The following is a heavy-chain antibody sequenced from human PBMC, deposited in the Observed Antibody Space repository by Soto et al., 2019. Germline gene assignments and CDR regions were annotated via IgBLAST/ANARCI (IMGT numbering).Heavy chain of an antibody. D-gene: IGHD4-17*01. CDR3: ARDNYGDYSWFDP. Sequence: QVQLQESGPGLVKPSQTLSLTCTVSAGSISSGGYYWSWIRQQPGKGLEWIGYIYYSGSTYYNPSLKSRVTISVDTSKNQFSLKLSSVTAADTAVYYCARDNYGDYSWFDPWGQGTLVTVSS. J-gene: IGHJ5*02. V-gene: IGHV4-31*03. CDR1: AGSISSGGYY. CDR2: IYYSGST.